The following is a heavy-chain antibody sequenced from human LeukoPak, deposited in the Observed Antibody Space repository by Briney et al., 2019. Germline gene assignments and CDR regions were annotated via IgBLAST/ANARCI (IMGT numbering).Heavy chain of an antibody. J-gene: IGHJ3*02. Sequence: SETLSLTCAVYGVSFSGYYWSWIRQPPGKRLEWIGYIYYSGSTSYNPSLKSRVTISVDTSKNQISLKLSSVTAADTAVYYCARDLGVMVRAFDIWGQGTMVTVSS. D-gene: IGHD5-18*01. CDR3: ARDLGVMVRAFDI. CDR2: IYYSGST. V-gene: IGHV4-59*01. CDR1: GVSFSGYY.